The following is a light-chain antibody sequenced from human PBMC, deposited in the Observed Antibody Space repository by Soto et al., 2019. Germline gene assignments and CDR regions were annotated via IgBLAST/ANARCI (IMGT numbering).Light chain of an antibody. CDR3: QQVNSFT. CDR1: QGISSY. Sequence: IQLTQSPSSLSASVGDRVTITCRASQGISSYLAWYQQKPGKAPKLLIYAASTLQSGVPSRFSGSGSETDFTLTISSLQPEDFATYYCQQVNSFTFGPGTKVDVK. CDR2: AAS. J-gene: IGKJ3*01. V-gene: IGKV1-9*01.